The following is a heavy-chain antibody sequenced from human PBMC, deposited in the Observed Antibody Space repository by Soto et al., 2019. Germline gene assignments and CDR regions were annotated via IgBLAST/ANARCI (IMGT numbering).Heavy chain of an antibody. D-gene: IGHD6-6*01. J-gene: IGHJ5*02. CDR2: INAHSGGT. CDR3: AKDLTRQLAYWLDP. V-gene: IGHV1-2*02. Sequence: ASVKVSCKASGFPFTGDYIHWLRHAPGQGLEWMGWINAHSGGTEYAQKFQGRVTLTRDTSIATAYLTLTSLTSDDTALYYCAKDLTRQLAYWLDPWGQGTQVTVSS. CDR1: GFPFTGDY.